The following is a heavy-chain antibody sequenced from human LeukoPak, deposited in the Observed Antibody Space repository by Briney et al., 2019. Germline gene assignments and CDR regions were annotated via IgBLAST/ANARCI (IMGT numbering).Heavy chain of an antibody. V-gene: IGHV3-30-3*01. J-gene: IGHJ3*02. CDR2: ISYDGSSK. D-gene: IGHD5-18*01. Sequence: GGSLRLSCAASGFIFSSCAMHWVRQAPGKGLEWVALISYDGSSKYYADSVKGRFTISRDNSKNTLYLQLNSLRAEDTALYYCARDPKGGYSYGWGAFDIWGQGTMVTVSS. CDR3: ARDPKGGYSYGWGAFDI. CDR1: GFIFSSCA.